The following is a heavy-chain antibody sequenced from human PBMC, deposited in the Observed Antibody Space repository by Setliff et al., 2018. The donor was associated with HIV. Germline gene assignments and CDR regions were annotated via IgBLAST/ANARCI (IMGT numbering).Heavy chain of an antibody. CDR3: AKTPSSGWYSLYLDY. CDR2: ISYDGNNK. D-gene: IGHD6-19*01. V-gene: IGHV3-30-3*02. CDR1: GFTFSTYA. Sequence: GGSLRLSCAASGFTFSTYAMHWVRQAPGKGLEWVSVISYDGNNKYYADSVKGRFTISRDNSKNTLYLQMNSLRAEDTAVYYCAKTPSSGWYSLYLDYWGQGTLVTVSS. J-gene: IGHJ4*02.